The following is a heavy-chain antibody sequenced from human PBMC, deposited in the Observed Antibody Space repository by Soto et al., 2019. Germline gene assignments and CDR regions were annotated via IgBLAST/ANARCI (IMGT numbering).Heavy chain of an antibody. J-gene: IGHJ6*02. D-gene: IGHD3-10*01. CDR2: ISSSSSTI. Sequence: GGSLRLSCAASGFTFSSYSMNWVRQAPGKGLEWVSYISSSSSTIYYADSVKGRFTISRDNAKNSLYLQMNSLRDEDTAVYYCASQLLLWFGEVPRTPMDVWGQGTTVTVSS. CDR1: GFTFSSYS. V-gene: IGHV3-48*02. CDR3: ASQLLLWFGEVPRTPMDV.